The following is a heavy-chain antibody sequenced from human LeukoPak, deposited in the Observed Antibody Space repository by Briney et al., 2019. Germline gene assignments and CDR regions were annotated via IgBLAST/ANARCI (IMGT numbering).Heavy chain of an antibody. J-gene: IGHJ4*02. D-gene: IGHD6-6*01. V-gene: IGHV1-8*03. CDR3: ASGRAEDSSSVY. CDR2: MNPNSGNT. Sequence: ASVKVSCKASGYTFTSYDINWVRQATGQGLEWMGWMNPNSGNTGYAQKFQGRVTITGNTSISTAYMELSSLRSEDTAVYYCASGRAEDSSSVYWGQGTLVTVSS. CDR1: GYTFTSYD.